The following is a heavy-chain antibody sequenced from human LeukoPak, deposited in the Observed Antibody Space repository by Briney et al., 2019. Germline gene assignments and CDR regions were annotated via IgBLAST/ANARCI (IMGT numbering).Heavy chain of an antibody. CDR2: IPASGGST. V-gene: IGHV3-23*01. J-gene: IGHJ4*02. CDR3: AKESSGGWYFDY. D-gene: IGHD6-19*01. Sequence: GGSLRLSCVASGFTFSSNVVIWLRQAPGKGLEWVSSIPASGGSTYYADSVKGRFTISRDNSKNSLYLQMNSLRAEDTAVYYCAKESSGGWYFDYWGQGTLVTVSS. CDR1: GFTFSSNV.